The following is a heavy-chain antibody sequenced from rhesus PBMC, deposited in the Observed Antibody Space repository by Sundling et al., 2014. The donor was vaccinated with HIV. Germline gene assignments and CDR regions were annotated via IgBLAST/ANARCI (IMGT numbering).Heavy chain of an antibody. J-gene: IGHJ1*01. D-gene: IGHD3-3*01. CDR1: GFTFSNYH. CDR2: IRNKPNSFTT. CDR3: TKPSVQYLDWLLYSVEYFEF. V-gene: IGHV3-13*01. Sequence: EVQLVESGGGLVQPGGSLRLSCAVSGFTFSNYHMHWVRQAQGKGLEWVGLIRNKPNSFTTEYAAAVKGRFTISRDDSKNTLYLQLSSLKTEDTAVYYCTKPSVQYLDWLLYSVEYFEFWGQGALVTVSS.